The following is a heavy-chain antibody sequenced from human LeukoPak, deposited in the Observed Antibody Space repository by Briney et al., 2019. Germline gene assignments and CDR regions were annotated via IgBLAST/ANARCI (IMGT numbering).Heavy chain of an antibody. CDR1: GFTFSSYA. V-gene: IGHV4-34*08. CDR3: ARTEDPYYYGLDV. CDR2: INHSGST. J-gene: IGHJ6*02. Sequence: PGGSLRLSCATSGFTFSSYAMSWIRQPPGKGLEWIGEINHSGSTNYNPSLKSRVIISADTSKNQFSLKLSSVTAADTAVYYCARTEDPYYYGLDVWGQGTTVTVSS.